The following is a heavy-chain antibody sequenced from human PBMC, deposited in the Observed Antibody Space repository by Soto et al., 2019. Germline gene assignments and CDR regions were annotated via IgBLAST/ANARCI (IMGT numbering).Heavy chain of an antibody. V-gene: IGHV3-21*01. J-gene: IGHJ4*02. D-gene: IGHD6-13*01. CDR1: GFTFSSYS. Sequence: AGGSLRLSCAASGFTFSSYSMNWVRQAPGKGLEWVSSISCSSIYIYYADSVKGRFTISRDNAKNSLYLQMNSLRAEDTAVYYFARDEVSWDIAAAGTGSAYFDYWGQGTLVTVSS. CDR3: ARDEVSWDIAAAGTGSAYFDY. CDR2: ISCSSIYI.